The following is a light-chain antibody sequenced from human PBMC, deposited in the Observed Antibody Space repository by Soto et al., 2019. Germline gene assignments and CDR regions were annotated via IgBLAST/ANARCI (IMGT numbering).Light chain of an antibody. V-gene: IGLV2-14*01. CDR3: SSYTSSSTSPYV. J-gene: IGLJ1*01. CDR1: SSDVGGYNY. Sequence: QSALTQPASVSGSPGQSITISCTGTSSDVGGYNYVSWYQQHPGKAPKLMIYDVSNRLSGVSNRFSGSKSGNTASLTISGLQAEDEADYYCSSYTSSSTSPYVFGTGTKLTVL. CDR2: DVS.